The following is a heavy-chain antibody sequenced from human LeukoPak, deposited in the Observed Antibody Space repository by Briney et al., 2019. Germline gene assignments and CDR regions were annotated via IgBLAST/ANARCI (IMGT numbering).Heavy chain of an antibody. V-gene: IGHV4-59*01. D-gene: IGHD3-16*01. CDR1: GGSINNYY. CDR3: ATGGRRWFDP. CDR2: IYYSGST. J-gene: IGHJ5*02. Sequence: PSETPSLTCTVSGGSINNYYWSWIRQPPGKGLEWIAYIYYSGSTSYNPSLKSRVTISVDTSKNQLYLNLSSVTAADTAVYYCATGGRRWFDPWGQGTLVTVSS.